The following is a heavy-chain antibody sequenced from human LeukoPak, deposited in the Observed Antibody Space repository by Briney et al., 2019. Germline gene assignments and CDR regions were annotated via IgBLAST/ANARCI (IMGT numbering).Heavy chain of an antibody. CDR3: ARASFDH. CDR1: GYTFVTYG. V-gene: IGHV1-18*01. Sequence: ASVKVSCQASGYTFVTYGINWVRPAPGQGPEWIGWISTYNGNTKYALKFQDRVTLTRDTSTTTAYMELKSLTSDDRAVYYCARASFDHWGQGTLVIVSS. CDR2: ISTYNGNT. J-gene: IGHJ4*02.